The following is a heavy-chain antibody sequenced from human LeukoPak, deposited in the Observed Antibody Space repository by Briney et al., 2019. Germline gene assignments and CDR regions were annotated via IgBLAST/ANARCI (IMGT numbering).Heavy chain of an antibody. CDR1: GFTFSSYA. CDR3: AKDRDGGSVTHYHRFDY. CDR2: ISGSGDNT. D-gene: IGHD3-10*01. V-gene: IGHV3-23*01. J-gene: IGHJ4*02. Sequence: GGSLRLSCSASGFTFSSYAMRGVRQAPGKGLEWVSAISGSGDNTHYADSVKGRFTISRDNSQSTLYLQMSSLRAGDTAVYYCAKDRDGGSVTHYHRFDYWGQGTLVTVSA.